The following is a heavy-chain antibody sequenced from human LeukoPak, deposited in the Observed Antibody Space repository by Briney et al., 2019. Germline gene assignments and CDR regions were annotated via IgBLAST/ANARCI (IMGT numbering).Heavy chain of an antibody. J-gene: IGHJ5*02. V-gene: IGHV3-9*01. CDR3: ARAGWGDDSWSGPTINWVDR. D-gene: IGHD3-3*01. CDR2: IAWNSGNT. Sequence: PGGSLRLSCVASGFTFDDYSMHWVRQAPGKGLEWVSGIAWNSGNTGYADSVKGRFTISRDNAENSLYLQMNSLRAEDTALYYCARAGWGDDSWSGPTINWVDRWGQGTLITVSS. CDR1: GFTFDDYS.